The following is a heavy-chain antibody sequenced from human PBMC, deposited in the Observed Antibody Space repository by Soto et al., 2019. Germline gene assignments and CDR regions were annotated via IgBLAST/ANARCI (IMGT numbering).Heavy chain of an antibody. CDR3: ARDRAYRRFDY. CDR2: MNEDGSER. Sequence: EVQLVESGGGLVQPGGSLRLSCAVSGFSFSSAWMTWIRQAPGKGLERVAIMNEDGSERYYVDSVKGRFTISRDNAKNALFLQRNSLRVEDTAVYFCARDRAYRRFDYWGQGSLVTVSS. CDR1: GFSFSSAW. V-gene: IGHV3-7*03. D-gene: IGHD4-4*01. J-gene: IGHJ4*02.